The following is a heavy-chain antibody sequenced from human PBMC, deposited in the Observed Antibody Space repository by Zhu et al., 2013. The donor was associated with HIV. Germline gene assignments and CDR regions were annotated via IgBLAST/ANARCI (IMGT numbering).Heavy chain of an antibody. CDR1: GGSISSSSYY. CDR3: ARDTILFIAVAGNGFDY. V-gene: IGHV4-39*07. J-gene: IGHJ4*02. Sequence: QVQLQESGPGLVKPSETLSLTCTVSGGSISSSSYYWGWIRQPPGKGLEWIGSIYYSGSTYYNPSLKSRVTISVDTSKNQFSLKLSSVTAADTAVYYCARDTILFIAVAGNGFDYWGQGTLVTVSS. CDR2: IYYSGST. D-gene: IGHD6-19*01.